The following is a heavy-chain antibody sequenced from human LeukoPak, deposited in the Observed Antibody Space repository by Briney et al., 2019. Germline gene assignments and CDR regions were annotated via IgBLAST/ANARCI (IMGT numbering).Heavy chain of an antibody. V-gene: IGHV4-39*01. CDR3: ARHAGGIAASGTRPFDY. CDR2: ISYTGST. CDR1: GDSIRSGTYS. Sequence: PSETLSLTCSVSGDSIRSGTYSWDWIRQPPGKGLEWIGSISYTGSTYYNPSLKSRVTISVDTSKNQFPLKMSSVTAADTAVYYCARHAGGIAASGTRPFDYWGQGTLVTVSS. J-gene: IGHJ4*02. D-gene: IGHD6-13*01.